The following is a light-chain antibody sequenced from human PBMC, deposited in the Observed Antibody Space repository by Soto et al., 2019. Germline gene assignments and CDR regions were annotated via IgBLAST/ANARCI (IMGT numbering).Light chain of an antibody. CDR1: QSVRSN. CDR2: GAS. J-gene: IGKJ5*01. V-gene: IGKV3-15*01. Sequence: EIIMTQSPATLSVSPGERATLSCRASQSVRSNLAWYQQKLGQAPRLLIYGASTRATGIPARFSGSGSGTEFTLTISSLQSEDFALYYCQQYNNWPPITFGQGTRLEIK. CDR3: QQYNNWPPIT.